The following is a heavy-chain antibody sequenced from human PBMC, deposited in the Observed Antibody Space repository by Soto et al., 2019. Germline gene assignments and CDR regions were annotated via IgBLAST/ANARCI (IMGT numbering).Heavy chain of an antibody. D-gene: IGHD1-26*01. CDR1: GFTFISYA. V-gene: IGHV3-23*01. J-gene: IGHJ4*02. Sequence: LSLSCAASGFTFISYATSWVRQAPGKGLEWVSAISGGGGSTYYADSVKGRFTISRDNSKNTLYLQMNSLRAEDTAVYYCAKDGRRWDLPAEYWGQGALVTVSS. CDR3: AKDGRRWDLPAEY. CDR2: ISGGGGST.